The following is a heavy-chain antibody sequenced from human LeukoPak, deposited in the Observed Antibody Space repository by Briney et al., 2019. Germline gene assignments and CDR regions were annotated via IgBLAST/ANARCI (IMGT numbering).Heavy chain of an antibody. V-gene: IGHV1-2*06. J-gene: IGHJ4*02. CDR2: INPNSGAT. D-gene: IGHD1-26*01. CDR1: GYTFTDNY. CDR3: ARVLFRGSSRFDY. Sequence: GASVKVSCKASGYTFTDNYIHWVRQAPGQGLEWMGRINPNSGATNYAQNFLGRVTMARDTSISTAYMELNSLTSDDTAVYYCARVLFRGSSRFDYWGQGTLVIVSP.